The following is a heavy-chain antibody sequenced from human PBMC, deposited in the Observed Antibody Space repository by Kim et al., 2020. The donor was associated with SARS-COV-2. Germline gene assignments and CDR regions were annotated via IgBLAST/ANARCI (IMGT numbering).Heavy chain of an antibody. V-gene: IGHV4-4*09. CDR3: ARSIAAAARFRY. Sequence: NYHPSLKSRVTISVDTSKNQCSLKLSSVTAADTAVYYCARSIAAAARFRYWGQGTLVTVSS. D-gene: IGHD6-13*01. J-gene: IGHJ4*02.